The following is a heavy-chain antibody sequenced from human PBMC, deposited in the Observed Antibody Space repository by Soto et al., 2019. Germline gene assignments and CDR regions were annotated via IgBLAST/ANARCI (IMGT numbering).Heavy chain of an antibody. CDR2: ISSSSSYI. D-gene: IGHD3-3*01. Sequence: GGSLRLSCAASGFTFSSYSMNWVRQAPGKGLEWVSSISSSSSYIYYADSVKGRFTISRDNAKNSLYLQMNSLRAEDTAVYYCARGILAAGESVFDYWGQGTLVTVSS. CDR1: GFTFSSYS. V-gene: IGHV3-21*01. J-gene: IGHJ4*02. CDR3: ARGILAAGESVFDY.